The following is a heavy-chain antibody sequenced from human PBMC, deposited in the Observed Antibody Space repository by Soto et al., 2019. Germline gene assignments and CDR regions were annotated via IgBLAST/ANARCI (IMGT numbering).Heavy chain of an antibody. J-gene: IGHJ6*02. Sequence: SETLSLTCTVSGGSISSSSYYWGWIRQPPGKGLEWIGSIYYSGSTYYNPSLKSRVTISVDTSKNQFSLKLSSVTAADTAVYYCARPNYDFLSGYWGPYYGMDVWGQGTTVTVSS. CDR1: GGSISSSSYY. D-gene: IGHD3-3*01. V-gene: IGHV4-39*01. CDR2: IYYSGST. CDR3: ARPNYDFLSGYWGPYYGMDV.